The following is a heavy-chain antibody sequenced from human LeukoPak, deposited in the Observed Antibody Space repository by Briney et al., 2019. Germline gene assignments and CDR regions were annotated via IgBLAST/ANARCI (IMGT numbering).Heavy chain of an antibody. V-gene: IGHV4-39*01. CDR2: IYYSGST. CDR1: GGSISSSSYY. CDR3: ARQVYEFWSGYYLPDDP. Sequence: SETLSLTCTVSGGSISSSSYYWGWIRQPPGKGLEWIGSIYYSGSTYYNPSLKSRVTISVDTSKNQFSLKLSSVTAADTAVYYCARQVYEFWSGYYLPDDPWGQGTLVTVSS. J-gene: IGHJ5*02. D-gene: IGHD3-3*01.